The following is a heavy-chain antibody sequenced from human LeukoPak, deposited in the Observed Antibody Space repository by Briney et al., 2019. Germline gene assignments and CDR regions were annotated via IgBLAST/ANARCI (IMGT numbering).Heavy chain of an antibody. CDR3: ASIYYYDSAPIDP. D-gene: IGHD3-22*01. Sequence: SETLSLTCTVSEGSISSGSYYWSWILQPAGRGLEWIGRIYTSGSTNYNPSLKGRVTISVDTSKNQFSLKLSSVTAADTAVYYCASIYYYDSAPIDPWGQGTLVTVSS. J-gene: IGHJ5*02. V-gene: IGHV4-61*02. CDR1: EGSISSGSYY. CDR2: IYTSGST.